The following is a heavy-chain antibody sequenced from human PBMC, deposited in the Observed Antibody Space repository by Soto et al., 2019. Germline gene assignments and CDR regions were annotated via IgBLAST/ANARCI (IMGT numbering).Heavy chain of an antibody. V-gene: IGHV3-23*01. Sequence: GWSLRLSCAASGFTFSSYAMSWVRQAPGKGLEWVSALSGTGDSTDYANSVKGRFTISRDDSKTTLYLQMSSLRAEDTAIYYCAKDNGNYGSGSFSHWGQGTLVTVSS. CDR3: AKDNGNYGSGSFSH. J-gene: IGHJ4*02. CDR2: LSGTGDST. CDR1: GFTFSSYA. D-gene: IGHD3-10*01.